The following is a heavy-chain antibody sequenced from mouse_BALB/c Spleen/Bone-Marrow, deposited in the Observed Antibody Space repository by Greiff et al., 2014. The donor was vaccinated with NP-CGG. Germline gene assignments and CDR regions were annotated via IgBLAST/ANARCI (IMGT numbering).Heavy chain of an antibody. CDR1: GYTFTDYN. CDR2: INPNYDST. D-gene: IGHD2-2*01. Sequence: VQLKQSGAELVKPGASVKISCKASGYTFTDYNMDWVKQSHGKSLEWIGDINPNYDSTSYNQKSKGKATLTVDKSSSTAYMELRSLTFEDTAVYYCARRDGYDSYFDYWGQGTTLTVSS. CDR3: ARRDGYDSYFDY. V-gene: IGHV1-18*01. J-gene: IGHJ2*01.